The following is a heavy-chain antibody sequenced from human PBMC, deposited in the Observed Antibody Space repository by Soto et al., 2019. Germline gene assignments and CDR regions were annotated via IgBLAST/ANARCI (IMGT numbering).Heavy chain of an antibody. Sequence: QVQLFEFGGGVVQPGRSLRLSCAASGFAFSNYAFHWVRQAPGRGLEWVAVISHDGSDEFYAGSVKGRFIVSRDNSKSTVSLHMNSLSGEDTGIYFCARSAGLLWFGESSSHGLDVWGQGTTVAVSS. CDR1: GFAFSNYA. CDR2: ISHDGSDE. V-gene: IGHV3-30-3*01. J-gene: IGHJ6*01. D-gene: IGHD3-10*01. CDR3: ARSAGLLWFGESSSHGLDV.